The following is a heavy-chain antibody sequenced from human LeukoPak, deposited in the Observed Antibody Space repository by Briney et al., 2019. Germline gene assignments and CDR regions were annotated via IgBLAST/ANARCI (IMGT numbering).Heavy chain of an antibody. D-gene: IGHD6-6*01. CDR3: AREDTSIADY. V-gene: IGHV1-18*01. Sequence: GASVKVSCKASGYTFTNYAITWVRQAPGQGLEWMGWISGNNGNTNYAQNVQGRVTMTTDTSTSTAYMELRSLRSDDTAVYYCAREDTSIADYWGQGTLVTVSS. CDR2: ISGNNGNT. J-gene: IGHJ4*02. CDR1: GYTFTNYA.